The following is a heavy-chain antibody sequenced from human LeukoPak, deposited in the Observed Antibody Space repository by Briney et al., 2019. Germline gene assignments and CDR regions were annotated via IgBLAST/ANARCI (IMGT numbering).Heavy chain of an antibody. CDR3: ARGPYDYVWGSYRPGAFDI. V-gene: IGHV4-34*01. Sequence: SETLSLTCAVYGGSFSGYYWSWIRQPPGKGLEWIGEINHSGSTNYNPSLKSRVTISVDTSKNQFSLKLSSVTAADTAVYYCARGPYDYVWGSYRPGAFDIWGQGTMVTVSS. D-gene: IGHD3-16*02. J-gene: IGHJ3*02. CDR2: INHSGST. CDR1: GGSFSGYY.